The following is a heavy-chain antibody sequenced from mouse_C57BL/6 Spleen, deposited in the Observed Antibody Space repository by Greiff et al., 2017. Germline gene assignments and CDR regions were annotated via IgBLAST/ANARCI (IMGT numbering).Heavy chain of an antibody. CDR3: ANYYGSRGFAY. V-gene: IGHV1-22*01. Sequence: EVQLQQSGPELVKPGASVKMSCKASGYTFTDYNMHWVKQSHGKSLEWIGYINPNNGGTSYNQKFKGKATLTVNKSSSTAYMELRSLTSEDSAVYYCANYYGSRGFAYWGQGTLVTVSA. J-gene: IGHJ3*01. CDR2: INPNNGGT. D-gene: IGHD1-1*01. CDR1: GYTFTDYN.